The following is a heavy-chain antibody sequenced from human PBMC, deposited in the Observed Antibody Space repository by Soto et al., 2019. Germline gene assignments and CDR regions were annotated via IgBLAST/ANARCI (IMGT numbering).Heavy chain of an antibody. CDR2: ISAYNGNT. V-gene: IGHV1-18*01. J-gene: IGHJ4*02. Sequence: GASVKVSCKASGYTFTSYGISWVRQAPGKGLEWMGWISAYNGNTNYAQKLQGRVTMTTDTSTSTAYMELRSLRSDDTAVYYCARDRGLVGYCSGGSCPDFDYWGQGTLVTVSS. CDR3: ARDRGLVGYCSGGSCPDFDY. CDR1: GYTFTSYG. D-gene: IGHD2-15*01.